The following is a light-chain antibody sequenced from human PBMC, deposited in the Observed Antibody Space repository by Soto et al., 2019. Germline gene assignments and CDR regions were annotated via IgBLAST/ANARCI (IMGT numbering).Light chain of an antibody. V-gene: IGKV3-15*01. CDR1: QSVSSN. CDR3: QQNNNWPRT. CDR2: GAS. J-gene: IGKJ1*01. Sequence: EIAITQSPATLSVSPGERATLSCRASQSVSSNLAWYQQRPGQAPRLLIYGASTTASGIPARFVGSGSGTAFTLTISSLQSEDFAVYYCQQNNNWPRTFGQGTKVDIK.